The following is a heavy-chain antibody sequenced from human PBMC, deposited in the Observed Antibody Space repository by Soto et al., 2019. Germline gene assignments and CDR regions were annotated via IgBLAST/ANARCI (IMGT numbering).Heavy chain of an antibody. D-gene: IGHD3-10*01. Sequence: QVQLVQSGAEVKRPGSSVKVSCKASGDTFSFYSINWVRQAPGLGLEWMGRVNPILSLSNYAQRFQGTVTMTAGKTTSTAYMVTSSLRSEDTAIYYCATSYGSGYRAFDYWGQGAQVTASS. CDR2: VNPILSLS. V-gene: IGHV1-69*02. J-gene: IGHJ4*02. CDR1: GDTFSFYS. CDR3: ATSYGSGYRAFDY.